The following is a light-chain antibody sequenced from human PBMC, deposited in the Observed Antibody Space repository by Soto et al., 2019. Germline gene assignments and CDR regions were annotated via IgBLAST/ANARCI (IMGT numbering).Light chain of an antibody. CDR1: NSNIGSNT. Sequence: QSVLTQPPSASGTPGQRVTISCSGSNSNIGSNTVNWYQQLPGTAPKLLIYSNNQRPSGVPGRFSDSKSGTSSSLAISGRQSEDEADYYCASCDDSLNGVVFGGGTKLTVL. V-gene: IGLV1-44*01. CDR2: SNN. J-gene: IGLJ2*01. CDR3: ASCDDSLNGVV.